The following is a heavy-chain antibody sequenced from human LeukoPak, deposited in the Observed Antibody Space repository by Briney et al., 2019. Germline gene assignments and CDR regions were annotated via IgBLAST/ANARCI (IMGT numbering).Heavy chain of an antibody. V-gene: IGHV3-74*01. D-gene: IGHD3-10*01. J-gene: IGHJ4*02. CDR1: GFSFSIYY. CDR2: INSDATET. CDR3: VLYGFGRPR. Sequence: PGGSLRLSCAASGFSFSIYYMHWVRQAPGKGLVWVSRINSDATETVYADSVRGRFTISRDNAKNTLYLQMNSLRGEDTAVYYCVLYGFGRPRWGQGTLVTVSS.